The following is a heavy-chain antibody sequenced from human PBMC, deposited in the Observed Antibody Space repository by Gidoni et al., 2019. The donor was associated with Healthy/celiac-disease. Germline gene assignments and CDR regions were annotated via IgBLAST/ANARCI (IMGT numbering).Heavy chain of an antibody. CDR1: GFPFISYA. Sequence: EVQLLESGGGLVQPGGSLRLYCAASGFPFISYAMRWVRQAPGKGLEWVSAISVSGGSTYYADSVKGRFTISRDNSKNTLYLQMNSLRAEDTAVYYCAKGLRFLEWSPFDYWGQGTLVTVSS. V-gene: IGHV3-23*01. D-gene: IGHD3-3*01. CDR2: ISVSGGST. J-gene: IGHJ4*02. CDR3: AKGLRFLEWSPFDY.